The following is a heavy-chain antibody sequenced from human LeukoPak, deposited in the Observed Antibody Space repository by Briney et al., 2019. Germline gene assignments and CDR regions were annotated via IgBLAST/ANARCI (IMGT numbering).Heavy chain of an antibody. D-gene: IGHD3-3*01. CDR3: ARGRSHDFWSGYYFGSDYYGMDV. CDR2: IYCSGST. Sequence: SENLSLTCTVSGGSISSYYWSWIRPPPGKGLEWIGYIYCSGSTYYNPSLKSRVTISVDRSKNQFSLKLSSVTAADTAVYYCARGRSHDFWSGYYFGSDYYGMDVWGQGTTVTVSS. J-gene: IGHJ6*02. V-gene: IGHV4-59*12. CDR1: GGSISSYY.